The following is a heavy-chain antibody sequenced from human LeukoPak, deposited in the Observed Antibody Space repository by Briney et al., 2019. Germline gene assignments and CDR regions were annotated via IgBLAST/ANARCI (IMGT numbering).Heavy chain of an antibody. Sequence: GGSLRLSCAASGFTFSSYSMNWVRQAPGKGLEWVSSISSSSSYIYYADSVKGRFTISRDNAKNSLYLQMNNLRAEDTAVYYCARDYGSGSYYTGFGGYWGQGTLVTVSS. CDR3: ARDYGSGSYYTGFGGY. D-gene: IGHD3-10*01. V-gene: IGHV3-21*01. CDR1: GFTFSSYS. J-gene: IGHJ4*02. CDR2: ISSSSSYI.